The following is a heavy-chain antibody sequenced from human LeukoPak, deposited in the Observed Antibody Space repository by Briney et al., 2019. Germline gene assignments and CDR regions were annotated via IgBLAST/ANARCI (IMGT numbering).Heavy chain of an antibody. J-gene: IGHJ5*02. CDR3: ARRTDSGWKWFDP. V-gene: IGHV5-51*01. Sequence: RGDSLKISCKASGYRFTSYWIGWVRQMPGKGLEWMGVIHPGEYERRYSPSFEGQVTISADRSISTAYMQWSSLKASDTAMYYCARRTDSGWKWFDPWGQGTLVTVSS. CDR1: GYRFTSYW. D-gene: IGHD6-25*01. CDR2: IHPGEYER.